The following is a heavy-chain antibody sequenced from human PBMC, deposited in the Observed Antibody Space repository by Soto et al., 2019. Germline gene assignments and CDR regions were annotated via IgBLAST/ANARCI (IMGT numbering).Heavy chain of an antibody. J-gene: IGHJ4*02. CDR1: GGSISSGDYY. Sequence: QVQLQESGPGLVKPSQTLSLTCTVSGGSISSGDYYWSWIRQPPGQVLEWIGYIYYRGSTYYNPSRKRRVTVSVDTSKNQFSLELSSVTAADTAGDYCARSPYSCGFYFGDWGQGTLRTVSS. CDR2: IYYRGST. D-gene: IGHD6-19*01. CDR3: ARSPYSCGFYFGD. V-gene: IGHV4-30-4*01.